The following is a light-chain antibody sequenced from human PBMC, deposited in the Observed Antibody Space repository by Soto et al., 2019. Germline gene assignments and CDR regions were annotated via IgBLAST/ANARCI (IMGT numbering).Light chain of an antibody. V-gene: IGKV3-20*01. Sequence: EIVMTQSPATLSVSPGERATLSCKASQSVSSSYLAWYQQKPGQAPRLLIYGASSRATGIPDRFSGSGSGTDFTLTISRLEPEDFAVYYCQQYGSSPPTFGQGTKVDI. CDR3: QQYGSSPPT. CDR1: QSVSSSY. J-gene: IGKJ1*01. CDR2: GAS.